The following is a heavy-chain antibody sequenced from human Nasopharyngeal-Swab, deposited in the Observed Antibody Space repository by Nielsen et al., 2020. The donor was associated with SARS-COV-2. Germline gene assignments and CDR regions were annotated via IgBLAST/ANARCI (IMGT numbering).Heavy chain of an antibody. CDR1: GFTFSDYY. CDR2: ISSSGSTI. D-gene: IGHD5-24*01. J-gene: IGHJ4*02. V-gene: IGHV3-11*04. CDR3: ARETPTWGYRIDY. Sequence: GGSLRLSCAASGFTFSDYYMSWIRQAPGKGLEWVSYISSSGSTIYYADPVKGRFTISRDNAKNSLYLQMNSLRAEDTAVYYCARETPTWGYRIDYWGQGTLVTVSS.